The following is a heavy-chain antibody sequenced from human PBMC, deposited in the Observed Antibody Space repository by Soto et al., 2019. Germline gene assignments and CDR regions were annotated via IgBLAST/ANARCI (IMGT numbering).Heavy chain of an antibody. J-gene: IGHJ5*02. V-gene: IGHV1-18*01. CDR1: GYPFTSYG. CDR2: ISAYNGNT. D-gene: IGHD6-19*01. Sequence: ASVKVSCKASGYPFTSYGISWVRQAPGQGLEWMGWISAYNGNTNYAQKLQGRVTMTTDTSTSTAYMELRSLRSEDTAVYYCARCEVGRGSGWSMFDPWGQGTLVTVSS. CDR3: ARCEVGRGSGWSMFDP.